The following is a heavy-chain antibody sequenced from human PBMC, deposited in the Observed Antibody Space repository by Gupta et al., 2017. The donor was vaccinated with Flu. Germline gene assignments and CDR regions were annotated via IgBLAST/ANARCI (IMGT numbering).Heavy chain of an antibody. CDR1: GLTFSNAW. CDR2: IKSKSDGETT. V-gene: IGHV3-15*01. J-gene: IGHJ4*02. CDR3: TTEVGRWLHPTIDF. D-gene: IGHD5-12*01. Sequence: EVQLVESGGGLVKPGGSLRISCVASGLTFSNAWMSWVRRAPGKGLEWVGRIKSKSDGETTDYAAPVKGRFSISRDDSKNTLYLQMNXLXTEDTAXYYCTTEVGRWLHPTIDFWGQGTLVTVSS.